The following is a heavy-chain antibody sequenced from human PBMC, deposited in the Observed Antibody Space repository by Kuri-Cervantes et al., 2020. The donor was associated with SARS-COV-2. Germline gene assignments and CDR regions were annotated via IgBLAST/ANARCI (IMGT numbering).Heavy chain of an antibody. CDR2: ISWNSGSI. V-gene: IGHV3-9*01. D-gene: IGHD3-22*01. J-gene: IGHJ3*02. CDR1: GFTFDDYA. Sequence: GGSLRLSCAASGFTFDDYAMHWVRQAPGKGLEWVSGISWNSGSIGYADSVKGRFTISRDNAKNSLYLQMNSLRAEDTALYYCARDLDLPNYYDSSGPGAFDIWGQGTMVTVSS. CDR3: ARDLDLPNYYDSSGPGAFDI.